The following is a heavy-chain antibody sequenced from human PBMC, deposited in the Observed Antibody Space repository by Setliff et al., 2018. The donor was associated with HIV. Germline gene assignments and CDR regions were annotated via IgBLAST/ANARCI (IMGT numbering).Heavy chain of an antibody. J-gene: IGHJ4*01. Sequence: PGGSLRLSCAASGFTFSTYWMSWVRQAPGKGLEWVANIKQDGSEKNYMDSVKGRFTISRDNAKNSLYLQMNSLRTEDTAVYYCANTKGVPGLFDYWGQGILVTVSS. CDR1: GFTFSTYW. CDR3: ANTKGVPGLFDY. CDR2: IKQDGSEK. D-gene: IGHD2-8*01. V-gene: IGHV3-7*02.